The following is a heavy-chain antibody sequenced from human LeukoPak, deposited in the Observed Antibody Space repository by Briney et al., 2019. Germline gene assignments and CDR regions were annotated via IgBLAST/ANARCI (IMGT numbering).Heavy chain of an antibody. Sequence: SETLSLTCTVSGGSISSGSYYWGWIRQPPGKGLEWIGSIYYSGSTYYNPSLKSRVTISVDTSKNQFSLKLSSVTAADTAVYYCASRGVEMATIGEGDHDNWFDPWGQGTLVTVSS. D-gene: IGHD5-24*01. J-gene: IGHJ5*02. CDR2: IYYSGST. CDR3: ASRGVEMATIGEGDHDNWFDP. V-gene: IGHV4-39*01. CDR1: GGSISSGSYY.